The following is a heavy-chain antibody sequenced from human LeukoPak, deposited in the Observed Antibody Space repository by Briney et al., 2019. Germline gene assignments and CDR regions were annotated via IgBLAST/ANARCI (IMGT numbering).Heavy chain of an antibody. CDR3: ARLQRPGDFDY. Sequence: SETLSLTCTVSGGSISSGGYYWSWIRQHPGKGLEWIGYIYYSGSTYYNPSLKSRVTISVDTSKNQFSLKLSSVTAADTAVYYCARLQRPGDFDYWGQGTLVTVSS. V-gene: IGHV4-31*03. D-gene: IGHD3-10*01. J-gene: IGHJ4*02. CDR1: GGSISSGGYY. CDR2: IYYSGST.